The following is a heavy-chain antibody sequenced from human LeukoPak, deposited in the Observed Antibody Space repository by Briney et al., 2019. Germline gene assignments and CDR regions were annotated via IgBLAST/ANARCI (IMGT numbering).Heavy chain of an antibody. J-gene: IGHJ4*02. Sequence: SETLSLTCTVSGGSISTYHWSWIRQPPGKGLEWIGYIYYSGDTKQNPSLNSRATISVDTSKNQFSLKLKSVAAADTAVYYCAKDIREFIAAGFDYWGQGTLVTVSS. D-gene: IGHD6-13*01. V-gene: IGHV4-59*01. CDR1: GGSISTYH. CDR2: IYYSGDT. CDR3: AKDIREFIAAGFDY.